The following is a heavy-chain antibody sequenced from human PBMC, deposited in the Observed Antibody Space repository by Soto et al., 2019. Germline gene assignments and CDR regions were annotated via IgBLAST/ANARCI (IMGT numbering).Heavy chain of an antibody. V-gene: IGHV3-23*01. CDR2: ISGGGGST. Sequence: GGSLRLSCAASGFIFSSYSMSWVRQAPGEGLEWVSSISGGGGSTSSADSVKGRFTISRDNSKDTLYLQMNSLRAEDTAVYYCAKRPGHYYSSGTALYYFDYWGQGTLATVSS. J-gene: IGHJ4*02. CDR1: GFIFSSYS. D-gene: IGHD3-10*01. CDR3: AKRPGHYYSSGTALYYFDY.